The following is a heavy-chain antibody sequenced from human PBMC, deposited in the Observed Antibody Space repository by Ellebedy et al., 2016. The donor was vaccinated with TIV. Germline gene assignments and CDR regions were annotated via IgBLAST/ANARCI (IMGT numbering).Heavy chain of an antibody. CDR3: ARNGVSGWSDFDY. CDR1: GYTFTNYG. Sequence: AASVKVSCKASGYTFTNYGISWVRQAPGQGLEWMGWINAKRGATIYVQKFHDRVTMTRDMSISTAFLEVTGLTSDDTAVYYCARNGVSGWSDFDYWGQGTLVTVSS. J-gene: IGHJ4*02. D-gene: IGHD6-19*01. V-gene: IGHV1-2*02. CDR2: INAKRGAT.